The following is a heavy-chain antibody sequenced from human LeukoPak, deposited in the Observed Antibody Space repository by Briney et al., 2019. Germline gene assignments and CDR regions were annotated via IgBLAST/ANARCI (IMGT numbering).Heavy chain of an antibody. Sequence: GGSLRLSCAASGFTFSSYAMSWVRQAPGKGLEWVSAISGSGGSTYYADSVKGRFTISRDNAKNSLYLQMNSLRAEDTAVYYCARSYDFWSGDNYYYYGMDVWGQGTTVTVSS. CDR2: ISGSGGST. CDR3: ARSYDFWSGDNYYYYGMDV. D-gene: IGHD3-3*01. J-gene: IGHJ6*02. V-gene: IGHV3-23*01. CDR1: GFTFSSYA.